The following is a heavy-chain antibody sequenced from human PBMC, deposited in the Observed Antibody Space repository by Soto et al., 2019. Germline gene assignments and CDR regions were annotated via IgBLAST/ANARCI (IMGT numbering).Heavy chain of an antibody. CDR2: IGGSGANT. CDR3: ARTITGYFWAGAY. CDR1: GFTFNMYA. J-gene: IGHJ4*02. Sequence: SCAASGFTFNMYAMSWVRQAPGKGLEWVSGIGGSGANTYYADFVKGRFTISRDNSKNTLYLQMDSLRAEDTAIYYCARTITGYFWAGAYWGQGTLVTVSS. D-gene: IGHD1-1*01. V-gene: IGHV3-23*01.